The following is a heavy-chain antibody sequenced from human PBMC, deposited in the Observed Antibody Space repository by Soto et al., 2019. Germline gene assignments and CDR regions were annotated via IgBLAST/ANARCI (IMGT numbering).Heavy chain of an antibody. CDR3: AREGPIVLVPAAPLAERYYYYYGMDV. V-gene: IGHV3-72*01. J-gene: IGHJ6*02. CDR1: GFTFSDHY. CDR2: TRNKANSYTT. D-gene: IGHD2-2*01. Sequence: EVQLVESGGGLVQPGGSLRLSCAASGFTFSDHYMDWVRQAPGKGLEWVGRTRNKANSYTTEYAASVKGRFTISRNDSKTSLYLQMISLTTDDTALYYCAREGPIVLVPAAPLAERYYYYYGMDVWGQGTTVTVSS.